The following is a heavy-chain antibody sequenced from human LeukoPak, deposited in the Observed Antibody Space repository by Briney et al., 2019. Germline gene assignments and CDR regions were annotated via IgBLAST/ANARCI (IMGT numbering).Heavy chain of an antibody. CDR3: TTGIAVAEFDY. CDR2: IKSKTDGGTT. J-gene: IGHJ4*02. CDR1: GFTFSNAW. D-gene: IGHD6-19*01. Sequence: GGSLRLSCAASGFTFSNAWMSWVRQAPGKGLEWVGRIKSKTDGGTTDYAAPVKGRFTISRDDSKNTLYLQMNSLKIEDTAVYYCTTGIAVAEFDYWGQGTLVTVSS. V-gene: IGHV3-15*01.